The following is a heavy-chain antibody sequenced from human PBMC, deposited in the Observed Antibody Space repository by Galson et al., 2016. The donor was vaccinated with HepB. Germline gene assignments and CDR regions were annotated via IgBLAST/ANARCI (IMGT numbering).Heavy chain of an antibody. D-gene: IGHD6-13*01. CDR1: GFSLRTSGVA. Sequence: PALVKPTQTLTLTCTFSGFSLRTSGVAVTWIRQPPGKALEWLALLYWDDDKGYNPSLKSRLTITKDTSKNQVVLTMTNMDPVDTATYFCSYRRYSSRPFDYWGQGTLVTVSS. V-gene: IGHV2-5*02. CDR2: LYWDDDK. CDR3: SYRRYSSRPFDY. J-gene: IGHJ4*02.